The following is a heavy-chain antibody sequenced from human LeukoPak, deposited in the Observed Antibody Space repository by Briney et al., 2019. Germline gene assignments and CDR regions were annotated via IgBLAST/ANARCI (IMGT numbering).Heavy chain of an antibody. CDR3: ARATYYDYVWGSPDFDY. D-gene: IGHD3-16*01. V-gene: IGHV1-8*01. J-gene: IGHJ4*02. Sequence: ASVKVSCKASGYTFTRYDINWVRQATGQGLEWMGWMNPNSGNTGYAQKFQGRVTMTRNTSISTAYMELSSLRSEDTAVYYCARATYYDYVWGSPDFDYWGQGTLVTVSS. CDR2: MNPNSGNT. CDR1: GYTFTRYD.